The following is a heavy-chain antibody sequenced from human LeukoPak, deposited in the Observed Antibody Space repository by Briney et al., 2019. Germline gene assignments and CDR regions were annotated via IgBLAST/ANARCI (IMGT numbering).Heavy chain of an antibody. CDR1: GFTFSSYA. CDR2: ISGSGGST. CDR3: ARDRGAYYYETGY. D-gene: IGHD3-22*01. J-gene: IGHJ4*02. V-gene: IGHV3-23*01. Sequence: HSGGSLRLSCAASGFTFSSYAMSWVRQAPGKGLEWVSAISGSGGSTYYADSVKGRFTISRDNSKNTLYLQMNSLRVEDTAVYYCARDRGAYYYETGYWGQGILVTVSS.